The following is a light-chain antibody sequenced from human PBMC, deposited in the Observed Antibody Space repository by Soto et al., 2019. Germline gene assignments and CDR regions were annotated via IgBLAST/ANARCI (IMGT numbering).Light chain of an antibody. CDR2: GAS. V-gene: IGKV3-15*01. J-gene: IGKJ1*01. Sequence: EIMMTQSPATLSVSPGERATLSCRASQSVSSNLAWYQQKPGQAPRLLIYGASTRATGIPARISGSGSGTEFTLTISRLEPEDFAVYYCQQYGSSGTFGQGTKVEIK. CDR1: QSVSSN. CDR3: QQYGSSGT.